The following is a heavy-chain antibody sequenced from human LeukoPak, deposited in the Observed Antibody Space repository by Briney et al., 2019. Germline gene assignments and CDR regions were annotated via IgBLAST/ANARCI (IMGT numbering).Heavy chain of an antibody. D-gene: IGHD2-2*02. V-gene: IGHV1-18*01. J-gene: IGHJ5*02. CDR3: ARTPLIVVPAAKPLPYTNWFDP. Sequence: PMASVKVSCKASGGTFSSYAISWVRQAPGQGLEWMGWISAYNGNTNYAQKLQGRVTMTTDTSTSTAYMELRSLRSDDTAVYYCARTPLIVVPAAKPLPYTNWFDPWGQGTLVAVSS. CDR1: GGTFSSYA. CDR2: ISAYNGNT.